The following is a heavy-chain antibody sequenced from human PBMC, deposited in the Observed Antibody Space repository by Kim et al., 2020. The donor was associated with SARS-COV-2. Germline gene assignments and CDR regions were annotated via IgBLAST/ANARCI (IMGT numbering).Heavy chain of an antibody. J-gene: IGHJ3*02. CDR2: ISGSGGST. CDR3: AKDALLTMVRGVTIGGAFDI. D-gene: IGHD3-10*01. CDR1: GFTFSSYA. V-gene: IGHV3-23*01. Sequence: GGSLRLSCAASGFTFSSYAMSWVRQAPGKGLEWVSAISGSGGSTYYADSVKGRFTISRDNSKNTLYLQMNSLRAEDTAVYYCAKDALLTMVRGVTIGGAFDIWGQGIMDTVSS.